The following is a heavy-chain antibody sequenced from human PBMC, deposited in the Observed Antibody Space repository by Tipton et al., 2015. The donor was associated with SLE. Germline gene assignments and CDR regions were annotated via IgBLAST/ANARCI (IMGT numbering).Heavy chain of an antibody. J-gene: IGHJ5*02. CDR1: GFYITSGFN. V-gene: IGHV3-53*05. Sequence: LSLTCTVSGFYITSGFNWGWIRQPPGKGLEWVSFMFSADRTFYTDSVKGRFTISRDNSKRTLYLQMSSLRPEDTAVYYCARDGGGYWGSSWGQGTLVIVSS. CDR2: MFSADRT. CDR3: ARDGGGYWGSS. D-gene: IGHD3-16*01.